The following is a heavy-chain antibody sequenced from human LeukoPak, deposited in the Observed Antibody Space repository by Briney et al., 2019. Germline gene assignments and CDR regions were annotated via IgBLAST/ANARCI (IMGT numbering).Heavy chain of an antibody. J-gene: IGHJ4*02. CDR1: GYTFTGYY. CDR3: ARGSGSYYRLEPALDY. D-gene: IGHD1-26*01. Sequence: GASVKVSCKASGYTFTGYYMHWVRQAPGQGLEWMGWINPNSGGTNYAQKFQGRVTMTRDTSISTAYMELSRLRSDDTAAYYCARGSGSYYRLEPALDYWGQGTLVTVSS. V-gene: IGHV1-2*02. CDR2: INPNSGGT.